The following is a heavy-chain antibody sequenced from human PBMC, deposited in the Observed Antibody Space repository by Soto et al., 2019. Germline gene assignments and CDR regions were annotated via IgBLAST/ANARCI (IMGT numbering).Heavy chain of an antibody. Sequence: SETLSLTCAVSGGSISSSNWWSWVRQPPGKGLEWIGEIYHSGSTNYNPSLKSRVTISVDKSKNQFSLRVSSATAADTAVYYCARHSNRNYGLYYFDYWGLGALVTVSS. V-gene: IGHV4-4*02. CDR3: ARHSNRNYGLYYFDY. CDR1: GGSISSSNW. CDR2: IYHSGST. D-gene: IGHD4-4*01. J-gene: IGHJ4*02.